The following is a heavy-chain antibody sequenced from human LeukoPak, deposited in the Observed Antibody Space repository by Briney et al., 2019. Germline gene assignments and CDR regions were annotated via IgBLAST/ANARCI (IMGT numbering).Heavy chain of an antibody. J-gene: IGHJ6*03. CDR3: AKGTYYDILTGPMDV. CDR2: IRYDGSNK. V-gene: IGHV3-30*02. D-gene: IGHD3-9*01. CDR1: GFTFSIYG. Sequence: GGSLRLSCAASGFTFSIYGMNWVRQAPGKGLEWVAFIRYDGSNKYYADSVKGRFTISRDNSKNTLYLQMNSLRAEDTTVYYCAKGTYYDILTGPMDVWGKGTTVTISS.